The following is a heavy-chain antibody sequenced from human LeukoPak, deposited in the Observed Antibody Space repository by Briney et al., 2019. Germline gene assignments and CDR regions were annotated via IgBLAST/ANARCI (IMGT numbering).Heavy chain of an antibody. D-gene: IGHD6-13*01. CDR2: ISGSGGST. Sequence: GGSLRLSCAASGFTFSSYAMSWVRQAPGKGLEWVSAISGSGGSTYYADPVKGRFTISRDNSKNTLYLQMNSLRAEDTAVYYCAKDWEGYSTYYYYGMDVWGQGTTVTVPS. V-gene: IGHV3-23*01. J-gene: IGHJ6*02. CDR1: GFTFSSYA. CDR3: AKDWEGYSTYYYYGMDV.